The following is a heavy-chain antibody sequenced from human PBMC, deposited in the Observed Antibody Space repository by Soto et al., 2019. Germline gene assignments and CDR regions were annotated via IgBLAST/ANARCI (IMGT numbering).Heavy chain of an antibody. V-gene: IGHV4-34*01. CDR1: GGSFSGYY. CDR2: INHSGST. J-gene: IGHJ6*02. Sequence: QVQLQQWGAGLLKPSETLSLTCAVYGGSFSGYYWSWIRQPPGKGLEWIGEINHSGSTNYNPSLKSRVNISVDTSKNQFSLKLSSVSAADTAVYYCATGRGVRGVIITTYYYYGLDVWGQGTTVTVSS. D-gene: IGHD3-10*01. CDR3: ATGRGVRGVIITTYYYYGLDV.